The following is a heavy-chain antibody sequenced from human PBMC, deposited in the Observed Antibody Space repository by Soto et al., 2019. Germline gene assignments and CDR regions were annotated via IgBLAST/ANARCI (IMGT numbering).Heavy chain of an antibody. J-gene: IGHJ4*02. Sequence: GSLRLSCVVSGFTFGDHYIDWVRQAPGKGLEWVGRIRNKAHSYSTVYADSVKGRFTISRDNSKNTLYLQMNSLRAEDTAVYYCASRSSGWYFDYWGQGTLVTVSS. D-gene: IGHD6-19*01. CDR2: IRNKAHSYST. V-gene: IGHV3-72*01. CDR1: GFTFGDHY. CDR3: ASRSSGWYFDY.